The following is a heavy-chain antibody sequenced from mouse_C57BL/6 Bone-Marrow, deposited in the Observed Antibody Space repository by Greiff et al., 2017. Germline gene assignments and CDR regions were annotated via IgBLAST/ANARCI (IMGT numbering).Heavy chain of an antibody. J-gene: IGHJ3*01. CDR2: INPNNGGT. CDR3: ACAWFAY. CDR1: GYTFTDYY. Sequence: EVKLQQSGPELVKPGASVKISCKASGYTFTDYYMNWVKQSHGKSLEWIGDINPNNGGTSYNQKFKGKATLTVDKSSSTAYMELRSLTSEDSAVYYCACAWFAYWGQGTLVTVSA. V-gene: IGHV1-26*01.